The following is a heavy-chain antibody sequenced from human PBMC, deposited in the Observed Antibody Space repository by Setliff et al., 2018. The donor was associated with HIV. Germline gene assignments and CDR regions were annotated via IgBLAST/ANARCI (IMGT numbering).Heavy chain of an antibody. Sequence: ASVKVSGKASGYTFNDCGISWVRQAPGHGLEWIGWISGHNGYTYYAQKGQDRVTMTTDTSTSTAYRELRGLRSDDTAVYYCASDRSSTGDYNVEHLFEYWGQGTLVTVSS. CDR3: ASDRSSTGDYNVEHLFEY. J-gene: IGHJ4*02. CDR2: ISGHNGYT. CDR1: GYTFNDCG. V-gene: IGHV1-18*01. D-gene: IGHD3-22*01.